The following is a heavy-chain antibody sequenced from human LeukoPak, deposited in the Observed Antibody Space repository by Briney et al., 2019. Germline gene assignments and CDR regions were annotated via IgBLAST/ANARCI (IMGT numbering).Heavy chain of an antibody. J-gene: IGHJ4*02. CDR2: VSGGAGAT. CDR3: AKDLTVTTISYFDY. CDR1: GFTFSSYA. Sequence: GSLRLSCAASGFTFSSYAMSWVRQAPGKGLEWVSSVSGGAGATYYADSVKGRFTISRHNSENTLYLQMNSLRAEDTAVYYCAKDLTVTTISYFDYWGQGTLVTVSS. V-gene: IGHV3-23*01. D-gene: IGHD4-17*01.